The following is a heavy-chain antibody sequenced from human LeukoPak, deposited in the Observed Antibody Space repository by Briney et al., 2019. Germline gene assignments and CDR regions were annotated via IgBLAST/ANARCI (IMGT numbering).Heavy chain of an antibody. V-gene: IGHV3-21*01. CDR3: ARSVVVVITYDAFDI. D-gene: IGHD3-22*01. CDR2: ISDDSNYI. CDR1: GFTFSSYS. Sequence: GGSLRLSCATSGFTFSSYSMNWVRQAPGKGLEWVSSISDDSNYIFYADSVKGRFTISRDNAKNSLYLQMNSLRAEDTAVYYRARSVVVVITYDAFDIWGQGTMVTVSS. J-gene: IGHJ3*02.